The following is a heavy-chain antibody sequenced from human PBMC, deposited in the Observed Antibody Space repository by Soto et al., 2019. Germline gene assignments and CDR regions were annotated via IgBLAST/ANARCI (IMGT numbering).Heavy chain of an antibody. D-gene: IGHD3-3*01. J-gene: IGHJ4*02. Sequence: EVQLVESGGGLVKPGGSLRLSCAASGFTFSSYSMNWVRQAPGKGLEWVSSISSSSSYIYYADSVKGRFTISRDNAKNSLYLQMNSLRAEDTAVDYCARDNDFWSSPIDYWGQGTLVTVSS. V-gene: IGHV3-21*01. CDR3: ARDNDFWSSPIDY. CDR1: GFTFSSYS. CDR2: ISSSSSYI.